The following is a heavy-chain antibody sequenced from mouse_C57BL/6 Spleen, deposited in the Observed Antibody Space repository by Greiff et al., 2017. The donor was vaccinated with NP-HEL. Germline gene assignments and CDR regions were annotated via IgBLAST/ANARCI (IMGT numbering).Heavy chain of an antibody. Sequence: EVKLQESGPGLVKPSQSLSLPCSVTGYSITSGYYWNWIRQFPGNKLEWMGYISYDGSNNYNPSLKNRISITRDTSKNQFFLKLNSVTTEDTATYYCARAEGTVVERGYAMDYWGQGTSVTVSS. V-gene: IGHV3-6*01. J-gene: IGHJ4*01. CDR2: ISYDGSN. CDR3: ARAEGTVVERGYAMDY. D-gene: IGHD1-1*01. CDR1: GYSITSGYY.